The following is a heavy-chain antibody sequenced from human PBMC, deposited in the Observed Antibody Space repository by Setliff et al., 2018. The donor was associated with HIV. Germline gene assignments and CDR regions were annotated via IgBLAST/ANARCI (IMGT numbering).Heavy chain of an antibody. CDR1: GHSISNGYY. CDR3: ARDLKSGSYSPGAFDI. V-gene: IGHV4-38-2*02. CDR2: IYHSGST. J-gene: IGHJ3*02. D-gene: IGHD3-10*01. Sequence: SETLSLTCTVSGHSISNGYYWGWIRQPPGKGLEWIGTIYHSGSTYCDPSLKSRVTISVDTSKNQFSLKLSSVTAADTAVYYCARDLKSGSYSPGAFDIWGQGTMVTVSS.